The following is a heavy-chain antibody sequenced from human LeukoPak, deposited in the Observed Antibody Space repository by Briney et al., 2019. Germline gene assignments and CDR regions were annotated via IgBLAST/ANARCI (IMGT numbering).Heavy chain of an antibody. V-gene: IGHV1-69*05. CDR2: IIPIFGTA. CDR1: GGTFSSYA. Sequence: ASVKVSCKASGGTFSSYAISWVRQAPGQGLEWMGRIIPIFGTANYAQKFQGRVTITTDESTSTAYMELSSLRSEDTAVYYCAREPHYYYDSSGYYYFDYWGQGTLVTVSS. CDR3: AREPHYYYDSSGYYYFDY. D-gene: IGHD3-22*01. J-gene: IGHJ4*02.